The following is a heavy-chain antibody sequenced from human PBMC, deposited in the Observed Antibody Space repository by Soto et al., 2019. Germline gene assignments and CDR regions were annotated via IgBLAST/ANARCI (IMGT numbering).Heavy chain of an antibody. J-gene: IGHJ3*02. CDR3: ARVLSYDSSGPHAFDI. CDR1: GYTFTSYY. Sequence: GASVKVSCKASGYTFTSYYMHWVQQAPGQGLEWMGIINPSGGSTSYAQKFQGRVTMTRDTSTSTVYMELSSLRSEDTAVYYCARVLSYDSSGPHAFDIWGQGTMVTVAS. D-gene: IGHD3-22*01. CDR2: INPSGGST. V-gene: IGHV1-46*01.